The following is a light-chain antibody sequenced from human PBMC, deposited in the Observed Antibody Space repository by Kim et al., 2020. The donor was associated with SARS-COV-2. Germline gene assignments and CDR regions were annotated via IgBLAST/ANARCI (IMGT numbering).Light chain of an antibody. Sequence: ELTQPPSASGTPGQRVTISCSGSSSNIGSNYVYWYQQLPGTAPKLLIYRNNQRPSGVPDRFSGSKSGTSASLAISGLRSEDEADYYCAAWDDSLSAVVFGGGTQLTVL. V-gene: IGLV1-47*01. J-gene: IGLJ2*01. CDR3: AAWDDSLSAVV. CDR2: RNN. CDR1: SSNIGSNY.